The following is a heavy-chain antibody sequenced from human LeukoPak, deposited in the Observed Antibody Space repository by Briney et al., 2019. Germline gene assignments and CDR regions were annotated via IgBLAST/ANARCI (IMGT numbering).Heavy chain of an antibody. V-gene: IGHV3-21*01. D-gene: IGHD3-22*01. J-gene: IGHJ4*02. Sequence: PGGSLRLSCAASGFTFSSYSMNWVRQAPGKWLEWVSSISSSSSYIYYADSVKGRFTISRDNAKNSLYLQMNSLRAEDTAVYYCARVRVNGDSSGSTGYWGQGTLVTVSS. CDR1: GFTFSSYS. CDR3: ARVRVNGDSSGSTGY. CDR2: ISSSSSYI.